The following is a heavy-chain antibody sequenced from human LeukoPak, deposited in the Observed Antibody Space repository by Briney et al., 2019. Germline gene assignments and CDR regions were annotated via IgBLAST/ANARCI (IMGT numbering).Heavy chain of an antibody. CDR1: GGSVSSGGHY. D-gene: IGHD2-2*01. CDR3: ARFTCFSSSCYYHYGMDV. V-gene: IGHV4-61*08. Sequence: SETLSLTCTVSGGSVSSGGHYWTWLRQSPGKGLEWIGYIYDSGNTNYNPSLKSRVTISVDTSKNQFSLKLSSATAADTAVYYCARFTCFSSSCYYHYGMDVWGEGTTVTVSS. CDR2: IYDSGNT. J-gene: IGHJ6*04.